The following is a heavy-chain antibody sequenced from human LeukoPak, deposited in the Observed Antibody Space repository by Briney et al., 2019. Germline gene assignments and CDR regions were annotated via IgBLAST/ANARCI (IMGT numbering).Heavy chain of an antibody. CDR1: GFTFSSYW. V-gene: IGHV3-7*03. J-gene: IGHJ4*02. CDR3: ARDMWGYVRYYFDY. D-gene: IGHD3-16*01. CDR2: IKQDRSEK. Sequence: GGSLRLSCAASGFTFSSYWMSWVRQAPGKGLEWVANIKQDRSEKYYVDSVKGRFTISRDNAKNSLYLQMNSLRAEDTAVYYCARDMWGYVRYYFDYWGQGTLVTVSS.